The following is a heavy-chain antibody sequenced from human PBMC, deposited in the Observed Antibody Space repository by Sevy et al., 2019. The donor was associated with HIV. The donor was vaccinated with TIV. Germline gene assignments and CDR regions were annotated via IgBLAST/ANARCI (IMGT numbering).Heavy chain of an antibody. J-gene: IGHJ4*02. CDR3: TTDNRRDGIVVVPFEN. V-gene: IGHV3-15*01. CDR1: GFTFSNAW. CDR2: IRSKSGGGTT. Sequence: GSLRLSCAASGFTFSNAWMSWVRQAPGKGLEWVGRIRSKSGGGTTDYAAIVKGKFTISRDDSKNTLYLEMTSLKSEDTAVYYCTTDNRRDGIVVVPFENWGQGTLVTVSS. D-gene: IGHD3-22*01.